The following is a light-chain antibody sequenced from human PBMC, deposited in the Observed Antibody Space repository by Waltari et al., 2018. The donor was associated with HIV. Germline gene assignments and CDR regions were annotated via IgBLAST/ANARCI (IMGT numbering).Light chain of an antibody. CDR3: QQRGTWPQVT. V-gene: IGKV3-11*01. Sequence: EIVLTQSPATLSVSPGARAILSCRASQSFSRHLAWSQQKSGQAPRLLIYEISTRAAGTPGRFNGSGSGTDFTLTITDVEPADVAVYYCQQRGTWPQVTFGGGTRVEI. CDR2: EIS. CDR1: QSFSRH. J-gene: IGKJ4*01.